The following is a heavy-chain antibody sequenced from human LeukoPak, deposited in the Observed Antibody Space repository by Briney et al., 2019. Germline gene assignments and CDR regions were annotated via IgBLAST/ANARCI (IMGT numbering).Heavy chain of an antibody. CDR3: ARGKGITMISDI. CDR2: IYHSGST. Sequence: SETLSLTCTVSGYSISSGYYWGWIRQPPGKGLEWIGSIYHSGSTYYNPSLKSRVTISVDTSKNQFSLKLGSVTAADTAVYYCARGKGITMISDIWGQGTMVTVSS. D-gene: IGHD3-22*01. CDR1: GYSISSGYY. J-gene: IGHJ3*02. V-gene: IGHV4-38-2*02.